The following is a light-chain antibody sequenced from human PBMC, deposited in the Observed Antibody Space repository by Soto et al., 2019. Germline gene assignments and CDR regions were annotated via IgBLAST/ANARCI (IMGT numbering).Light chain of an antibody. Sequence: QPVLTQSPSASASLGASVKLTCTLSSGHSSYAIAWHQQQPEKGPRYLMKLNSDGSHSKGDGIPDRFSGSSSGAGRYLTISSLQSEDEADYYCQTWGTGPYGVFGGGTKLTVL. CDR2: LNSDGSH. J-gene: IGLJ3*02. V-gene: IGLV4-69*01. CDR3: QTWGTGPYGV. CDR1: SGHSSYA.